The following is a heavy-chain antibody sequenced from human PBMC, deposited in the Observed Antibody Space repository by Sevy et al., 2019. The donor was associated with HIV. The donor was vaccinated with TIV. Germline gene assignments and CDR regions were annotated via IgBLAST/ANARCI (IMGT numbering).Heavy chain of an antibody. D-gene: IGHD6-19*01. J-gene: IGHJ4*02. CDR3: AREGGHTSAWTPGKY. Sequence: PAAGSLRLSCAASGFTFNNYAMSWVRQAPGKGLEGKGLEWVSTISGGGGGTYYADSVRGRFTISRDNSKNTLYLQMNSLRPEDSAVYYCAREGGHTSAWTPGKYWGQGTQVTVSS. V-gene: IGHV3-23*01. CDR1: GFTFNNYA. CDR2: ISGGGGGT.